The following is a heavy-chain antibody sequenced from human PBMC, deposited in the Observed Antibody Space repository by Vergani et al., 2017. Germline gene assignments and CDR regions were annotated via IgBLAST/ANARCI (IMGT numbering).Heavy chain of an antibody. CDR1: GFPFSAYW. CDR2: IKQDGSEK. V-gene: IGHV3-7*03. Sequence: EVQLVESGGGLVQPGGSLRLSCAASGFPFSAYWMHWVRQAPGKGLEWVANIKQDGSEKYYVDSVKGRFTISRDNAKNSLYLQMNSLRAEDTAVYFCARRGGLDYWGQGTLVTVSS. J-gene: IGHJ4*02. D-gene: IGHD2-15*01. CDR3: ARRGGLDY.